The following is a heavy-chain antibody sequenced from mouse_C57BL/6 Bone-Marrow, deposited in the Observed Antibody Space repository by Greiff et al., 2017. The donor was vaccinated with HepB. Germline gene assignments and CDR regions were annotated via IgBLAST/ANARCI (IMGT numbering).Heavy chain of an antibody. V-gene: IGHV1-80*01. D-gene: IGHD2-4*01. J-gene: IGHJ3*01. Sequence: QVHVKQSGAELVKPGASVKISCKASGYAFSSYWMNWVKQRPGKGLEWIGQIYPGDGDTNYNGKFKGKATLTADNSSSTAYMQLSSLTSEDSAVYFCARGHYDGFAYWGQGTLVTVSA. CDR3: ARGHYDGFAY. CDR1: GYAFSSYW. CDR2: IYPGDGDT.